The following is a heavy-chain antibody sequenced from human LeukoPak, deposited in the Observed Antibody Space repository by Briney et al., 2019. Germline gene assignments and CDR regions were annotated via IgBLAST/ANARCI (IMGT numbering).Heavy chain of an antibody. J-gene: IGHJ3*02. V-gene: IGHV3-7*03. D-gene: IGHD3-10*01. CDR1: GFTFSSYW. CDR2: IKQDGSEK. CDR3: AKSVPRLDAFDI. Sequence: GGSLRLSCAASGFTFSSYWMSWVRQAPGKGLKWVANIKQDGSEKYYVDSVKGRFTISRDNAKNSLYLQMNSLRAEDTAVYYCAKSVPRLDAFDIWGQGTMVTVSS.